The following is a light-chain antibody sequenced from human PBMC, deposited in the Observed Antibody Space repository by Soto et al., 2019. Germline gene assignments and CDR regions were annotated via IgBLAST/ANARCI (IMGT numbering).Light chain of an antibody. Sequence: QSALTQPASVSGSPGQSITISCTGTSSDVGGYNFVSWYQQHPGTAPKLMIYDVSNRPSGVSKRFSGSKSGNTASLTISGLQPEDEADYYCSSYTSSSTVVFGGGTKLTVL. CDR1: SSDVGGYNF. CDR3: SSYTSSSTVV. CDR2: DVS. V-gene: IGLV2-14*01. J-gene: IGLJ2*01.